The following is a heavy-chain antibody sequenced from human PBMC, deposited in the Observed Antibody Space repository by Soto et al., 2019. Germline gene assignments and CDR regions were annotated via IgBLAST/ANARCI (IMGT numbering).Heavy chain of an antibody. CDR3: AKASAGIAVTYGMDV. CDR2: ISWDGGST. J-gene: IGHJ6*02. Sequence: EVQLVESGGVVVQPGGSLRLSCAASGFTFDDYTMHWVRQAPGKGLEWVSLISWDGGSTYYADSVKGRFTISRDNSKNSLYLQMNSLRTEDTALYYCAKASAGIAVTYGMDVWGQGTTVTVSS. D-gene: IGHD6-19*01. V-gene: IGHV3-43*01. CDR1: GFTFDDYT.